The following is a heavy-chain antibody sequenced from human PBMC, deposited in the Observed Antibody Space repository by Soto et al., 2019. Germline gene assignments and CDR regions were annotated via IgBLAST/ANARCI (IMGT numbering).Heavy chain of an antibody. Sequence: PSETLSLTCAVYGGSFSGYYWSWIRQPPGKGLEWIGEINHSGSTNYNPSLKSRVTISVDTSKNQFSLKLSSVTAADTAVYYCARGGCSGGSCHCVDYWGQGTLVTVSS. J-gene: IGHJ4*02. CDR1: GGSFSGYY. CDR2: INHSGST. V-gene: IGHV4-34*01. D-gene: IGHD2-15*01. CDR3: ARGGCSGGSCHCVDY.